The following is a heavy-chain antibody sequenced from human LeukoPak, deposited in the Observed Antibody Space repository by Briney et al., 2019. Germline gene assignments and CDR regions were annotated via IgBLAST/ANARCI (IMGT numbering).Heavy chain of an antibody. Sequence: GASVKVSCKASGYTFASYYMHWVRQAPGQGLEWMGGIIPIFGTANYAQKFQGRVTITADESTSTAYMELSSLRSEDTAVYYCARGGAGKNYYYYGMDVWGQGTTVTVSS. CDR3: ARGGAGKNYYYYGMDV. J-gene: IGHJ6*02. V-gene: IGHV1-69*13. CDR1: GYTFASYY. CDR2: IIPIFGTA. D-gene: IGHD6-19*01.